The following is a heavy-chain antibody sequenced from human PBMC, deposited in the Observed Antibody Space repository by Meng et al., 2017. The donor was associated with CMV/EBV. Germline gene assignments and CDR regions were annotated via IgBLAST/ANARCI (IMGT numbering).Heavy chain of an antibody. CDR3: ARDIIGSGTYYYYGMDV. V-gene: IGHV1-24*01. CDR2: FDPEDGET. D-gene: IGHD3-3*01. Sequence: ASVKVSCKVSGYTLTELSMHWVRQAPGKGLEWMGGFDPEDGETIYAQKFQGRVTITTDESTSTAYMELSSLRSEDTAVYYCARDIIGSGTYYYYGMDVWGQGTTVTVSS. J-gene: IGHJ6*02. CDR1: GYTLTELS.